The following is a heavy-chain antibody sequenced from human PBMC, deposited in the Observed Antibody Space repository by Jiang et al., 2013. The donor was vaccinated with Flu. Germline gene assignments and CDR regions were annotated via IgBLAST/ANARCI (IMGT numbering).Heavy chain of an antibody. CDR1: GDSVSSNSAA. Sequence: SQTLSLTCAISGDSVSSNSAAWNWIRQSPSRGLEWLGRTYYRSKWYNDYAVSVKSRITINPDTSKNQFSLQLNSVTPEDTAVYYCARDYYYDSSGYYSPWVTVGYYMDVWGKGTTVTVSS. V-gene: IGHV6-1*01. J-gene: IGHJ6*03. CDR3: ARDYYYDSSGYYSPWVTVGYYMDV. CDR2: TYYRSKWYN. D-gene: IGHD3-22*01.